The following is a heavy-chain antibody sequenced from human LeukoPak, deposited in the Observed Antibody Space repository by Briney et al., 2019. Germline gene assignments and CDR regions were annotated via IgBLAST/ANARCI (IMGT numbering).Heavy chain of an antibody. V-gene: IGHV4-30-2*01. CDR1: GGSISSGGYS. J-gene: IGHJ4*02. CDR2: IYHSGST. CDR3: AREYSYGYMDWYYFDY. Sequence: SQTLSLTCAVSGGSISSGGYSWSWIRQPPGKGLEWIGYIYHSGSTYYNPSLKSRVTISVDRSKNQFSLKLSSVTAADTAVYYCAREYSYGYMDWYYFDYWGQGTLVTVSS. D-gene: IGHD5-18*01.